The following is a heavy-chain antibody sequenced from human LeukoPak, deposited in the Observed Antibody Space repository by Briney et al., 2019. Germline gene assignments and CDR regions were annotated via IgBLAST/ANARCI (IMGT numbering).Heavy chain of an antibody. D-gene: IGHD6-13*01. J-gene: IGHJ4*02. Sequence: PSQTLSVTCAISGDSVSSNTPAWNWIRQSPSRGLEWLGRTYCRPKWYNDYAVSVRSRIPINPDTAKNQFPLQLNSVTPEDTAVYYCARQQRGAFDYWGQGTLVTVSS. CDR2: TYCRPKWYN. CDR1: GDSVSSNTPA. CDR3: ARQQRGAFDY. V-gene: IGHV6-1*01.